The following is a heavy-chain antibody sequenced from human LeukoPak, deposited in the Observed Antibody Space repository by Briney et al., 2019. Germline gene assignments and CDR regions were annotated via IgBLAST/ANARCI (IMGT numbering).Heavy chain of an antibody. V-gene: IGHV3-23*01. CDR3: AKRAGISFRFFDY. CDR1: GFTFSSYG. CDR2: ISGSGSGT. Sequence: GGSLRLSCAASGFTFSSYGMSWVRQAPGKGLEWVSVISGSGSGTYYADSVKGRFTISRDNSKNTLYLQMNSLRAEDSAVYYCAKRAGISFRFFDYWGQGTLVTVSS. J-gene: IGHJ4*02.